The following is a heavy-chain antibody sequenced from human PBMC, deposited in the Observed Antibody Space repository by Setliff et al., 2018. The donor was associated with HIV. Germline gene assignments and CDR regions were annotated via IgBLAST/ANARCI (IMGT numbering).Heavy chain of an antibody. Sequence: VSGPTLVNPTEPLTLTCNFSGVSLNYAGVAVGGIRQPPGRALQWLALISWNGQTRCTPSLKPRLSIFADPSNNRVVLKLTDMAPVDTATYFCAHSFYFDSSALSAFDVWGQGIPVTVSS. V-gene: IGHV2-5*01. CDR2: ISWNGQT. CDR3: AHSFYFDSSALSAFDV. D-gene: IGHD3-22*01. CDR1: GVSLNYAGVA. J-gene: IGHJ4*02.